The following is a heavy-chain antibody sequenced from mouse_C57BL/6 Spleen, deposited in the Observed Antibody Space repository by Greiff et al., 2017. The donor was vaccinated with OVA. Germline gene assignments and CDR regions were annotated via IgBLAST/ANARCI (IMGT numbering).Heavy chain of an antibody. Sequence: VQLKESGGGLVKPGGSLKLSCAASGFTFSSYAMSWVRQTPEKRLEWVATISDGGSYTYYPDNVKGRFTISRDNAKNNLYLQMSHLKSEDTAMYYCARDKGYSNLAWFAYWGQGTLVTVSA. CDR3: ARDKGYSNLAWFAY. V-gene: IGHV5-4*01. J-gene: IGHJ3*01. CDR2: ISDGGSYT. D-gene: IGHD2-5*01. CDR1: GFTFSSYA.